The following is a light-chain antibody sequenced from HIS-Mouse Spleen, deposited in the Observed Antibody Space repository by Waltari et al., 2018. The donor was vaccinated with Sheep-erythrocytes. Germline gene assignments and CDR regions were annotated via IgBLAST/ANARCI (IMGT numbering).Light chain of an antibody. Sequence: QSALTQPRSVSGSPGQSVPIPCTGTSSDVGGYNYVSWYQRHPGKAPKLMIYDVSKRPSGVPDRFSGSKSGNTASLTISGLQAEDEADYYCCSYAGSYNHVFATGTKVTVL. J-gene: IGLJ1*01. CDR3: CSYAGSYNHV. CDR2: DVS. V-gene: IGLV2-11*01. CDR1: SSDVGGYNY.